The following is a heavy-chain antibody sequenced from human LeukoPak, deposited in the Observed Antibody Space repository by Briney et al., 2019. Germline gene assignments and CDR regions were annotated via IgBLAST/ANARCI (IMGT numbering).Heavy chain of an antibody. J-gene: IGHJ6*03. Sequence: SVKVSCKASGGTFSSYAISWVRQAPGQGLEWMGGIIPIFGTANYAQKFQGRVTITADESTSTAYKELSSLRSEDTAVYYCASSRPFECSSTSCYMGYYYYYMDVWGKGTTVTVSS. V-gene: IGHV1-69*13. CDR1: GGTFSSYA. CDR2: IIPIFGTA. D-gene: IGHD2-2*02. CDR3: ASSRPFECSSTSCYMGYYYYYMDV.